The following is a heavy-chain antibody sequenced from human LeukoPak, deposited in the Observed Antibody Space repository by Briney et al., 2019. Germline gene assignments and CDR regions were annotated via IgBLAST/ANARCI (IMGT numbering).Heavy chain of an antibody. D-gene: IGHD3-22*01. V-gene: IGHV4-31*03. CDR2: IYYSGST. J-gene: IGHJ3*02. CDR1: GGSISSGGYY. Sequence: PSQTLSLTCTVSGGSISSGGYYWSWIRQHPGKGLEWIGYIYYSGSTYYNPSLKSRVTISVDTSKNQFSLKLSSVTAADTAVYYCARDSYYYDSSGCPDAFDIWGQGTMVTVSS. CDR3: ARDSYYYDSSGCPDAFDI.